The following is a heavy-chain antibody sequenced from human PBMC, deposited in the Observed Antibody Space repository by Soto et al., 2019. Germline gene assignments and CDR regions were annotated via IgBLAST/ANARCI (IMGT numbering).Heavy chain of an antibody. CDR1: RDSFTGYW. Sequence: PGESLKISCKGSRDSFTGYWIAWVRQMPGKGLEWMGIIYPGDSHTIYSPSFQGQVTISVDKSISTAYLQWSSLQASDTAIYYCARRYCSGSSTCYFFDYWGQGTLVTVSS. CDR2: IYPGDSHT. V-gene: IGHV5-51*01. D-gene: IGHD2-15*01. J-gene: IGHJ4*02. CDR3: ARRYCSGSSTCYFFDY.